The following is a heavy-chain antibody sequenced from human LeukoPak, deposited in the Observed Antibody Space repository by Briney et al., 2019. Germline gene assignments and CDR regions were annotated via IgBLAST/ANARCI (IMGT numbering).Heavy chain of an antibody. Sequence: SETLSLTCTVSGGSISSYYWSWIRQPPGKGLEWIGYIYYSGSTNYNPSLKSRVTISVDTSKNQFSLKLSSVTAADTAVYYCARTTRVRETYYMDVWAKGPWSPSP. J-gene: IGHJ6*03. CDR1: GGSISSYY. CDR2: IYYSGST. V-gene: IGHV4-59*01. D-gene: IGHD3-10*01. CDR3: ARTTRVRETYYMDV.